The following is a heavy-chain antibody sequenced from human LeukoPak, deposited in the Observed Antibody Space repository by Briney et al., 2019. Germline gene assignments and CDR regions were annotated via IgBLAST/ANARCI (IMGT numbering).Heavy chain of an antibody. J-gene: IGHJ4*02. D-gene: IGHD3-10*01. Sequence: ASVKVSCKASGYTFSAYYVHWVRQAPGQGLEWMGWISPYSGGTRYAQKSQGRVTLTSDTSISTAYLELTGLRSDDTAVYYCARVEGSAATFDDWGQGTLVTVSS. CDR1: GYTFSAYY. V-gene: IGHV1-2*02. CDR2: ISPYSGGT. CDR3: ARVEGSAATFDD.